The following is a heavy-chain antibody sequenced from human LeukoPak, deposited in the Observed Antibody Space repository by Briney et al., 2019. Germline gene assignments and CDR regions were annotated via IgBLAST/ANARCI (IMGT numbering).Heavy chain of an antibody. J-gene: IGHJ4*02. D-gene: IGHD5/OR15-5a*01. CDR2: IRYDGSNK. CDR1: GFTFSNYG. V-gene: IGHV3-30*02. Sequence: PGGSLRLSCAASGFTFSNYGMHWVRQAPGKGLEWVAFIRYDGSNKYYADSVKGRFTISRDNSKNTLYLQMNSLRAEDTAVYYCAKQSASSRLDFDYWGQGTLVTVSS. CDR3: AKQSASSRLDFDY.